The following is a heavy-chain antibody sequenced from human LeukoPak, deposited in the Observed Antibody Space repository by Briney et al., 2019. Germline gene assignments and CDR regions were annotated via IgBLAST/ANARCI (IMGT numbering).Heavy chain of an antibody. Sequence: SETLSLTCAVSGGSLSGYYWSWIRQSPGKGLEWIGEINHSGSTNYNPSLKSRVAISVDTSKNQFSLNLSSATAADTAVYYCAIQSICSATGCYDWFGPWGHGTLVTVSP. CDR1: GGSLSGYY. V-gene: IGHV4-34*01. CDR2: INHSGST. J-gene: IGHJ5*02. D-gene: IGHD2-15*01. CDR3: AIQSICSATGCYDWFGP.